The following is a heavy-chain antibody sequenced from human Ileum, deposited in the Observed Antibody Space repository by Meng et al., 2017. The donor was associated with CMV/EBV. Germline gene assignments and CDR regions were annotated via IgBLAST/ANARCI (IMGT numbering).Heavy chain of an antibody. Sequence: SETLSPTCAVYGGSLSGYYWSWIRQPPGKGLEWIGEIKHSGSTNYNPSRKSRVTISVDTSKNQFSLKLSSVTAADTAVYYCARGPGIAVAADPLDYYSYGMDVWGQGTTVTVSS. D-gene: IGHD6-19*01. CDR2: IKHSGST. CDR1: GGSLSGYY. J-gene: IGHJ6*02. CDR3: ARGPGIAVAADPLDYYSYGMDV. V-gene: IGHV4-34*01.